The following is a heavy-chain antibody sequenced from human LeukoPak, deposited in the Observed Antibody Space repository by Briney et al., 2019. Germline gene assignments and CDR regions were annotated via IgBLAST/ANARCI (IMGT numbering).Heavy chain of an antibody. V-gene: IGHV3-66*01. Sequence: GGSLRLSCADSGFTVSSNYMSWVRQAPGKGLEWVSVIYSGGSTYYADSVKGRFTISRDNSKNTLYLQMNSLRAEDTAVYYCARVTQYYYDSSGFDYWGQGTLVTVSS. CDR3: ARVTQYYYDSSGFDY. CDR1: GFTVSSNY. CDR2: IYSGGST. J-gene: IGHJ4*02. D-gene: IGHD3-22*01.